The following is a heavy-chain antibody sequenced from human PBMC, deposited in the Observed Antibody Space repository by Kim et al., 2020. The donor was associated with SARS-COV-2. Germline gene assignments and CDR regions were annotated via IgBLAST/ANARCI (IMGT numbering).Heavy chain of an antibody. D-gene: IGHD2-15*01. CDR2: INGRGSYI. CDR1: GFNFSSHS. V-gene: IGHV3-21*01. J-gene: IGHJ4*02. Sequence: GGSLRLSCVASGFNFSSHSMNWLRQTPGRGMEYVSSINGRGSYIYYADSVKGRFITSRDNAKNSLYLQMNSLTVEDTAVYLCARDREDDPEVDFWGQGTLVTVSS. CDR3: ARDREDDPEVDF.